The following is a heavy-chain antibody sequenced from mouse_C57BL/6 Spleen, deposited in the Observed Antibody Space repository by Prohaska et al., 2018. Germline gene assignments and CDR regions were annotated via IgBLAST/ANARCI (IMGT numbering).Heavy chain of an antibody. CDR1: GIDFNRYW. V-gene: IGHV4-1*01. Sequence: EVKLLQSGGGLVQPGGSLKLSCAASGIDFNRYWLSWVRRAPGKDLEWIGEINPNSRTINYAPSLKDKFIISRDNAINMLYLQVSKVRSEDTALYYCARLGFSGYHEYWGQGTSLTVSS. CDR3: ARLGFSGYHEY. D-gene: IGHD3-2*02. CDR2: INPNSRTI. J-gene: IGHJ2*03.